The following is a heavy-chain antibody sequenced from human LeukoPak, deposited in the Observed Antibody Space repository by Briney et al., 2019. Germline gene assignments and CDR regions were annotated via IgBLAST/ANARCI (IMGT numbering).Heavy chain of an antibody. J-gene: IGHJ4*02. CDR1: GGSISSSSYY. CDR3: ARAYDGSGNLDY. D-gene: IGHD3-22*01. CDR2: IYYSGST. V-gene: IGHV4-39*01. Sequence: TSETLSLTCIVSGGSISSSSYYWGWIRQPPGKGLEWIGSIYYSGSTYYNPSLKSRVTISVDTSKNQFSLKLSSVTAADTAVYYCARAYDGSGNLDYWGQGTLVTVSS.